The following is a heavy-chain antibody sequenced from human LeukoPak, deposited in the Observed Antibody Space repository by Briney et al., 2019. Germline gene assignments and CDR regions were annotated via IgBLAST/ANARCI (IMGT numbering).Heavy chain of an antibody. V-gene: IGHV3-53*01. D-gene: IGHD5-18*01. CDR1: GFTFSSYA. CDR3: ARGHTAMAMGRSFDI. CDR2: IYSGGST. J-gene: IGHJ3*02. Sequence: SGGSLRLSCAASGFTFSSYAMSWVRQAPGKGQEWVSVIYSGGSTYYADSVKGRFTISRDNSKNTLYLQMNSLRAEDTAVYYCARGHTAMAMGRSFDIWGQGTMVTVSS.